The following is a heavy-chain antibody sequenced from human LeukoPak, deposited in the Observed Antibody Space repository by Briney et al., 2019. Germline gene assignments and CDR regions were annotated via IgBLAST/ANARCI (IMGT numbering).Heavy chain of an antibody. Sequence: KPSETLSLTCTVSGGSISSYYWSWIRQPPGKGLEWIGYIYYSGSTNYNPSLKSRVTISVDTSENQFSLKLSSVTAADTAVYYCARRYSSSWYYFDYWGQGTLVTVSS. CDR2: IYYSGST. CDR3: ARRYSSSWYYFDY. J-gene: IGHJ4*02. D-gene: IGHD6-13*01. V-gene: IGHV4-59*08. CDR1: GGSISSYY.